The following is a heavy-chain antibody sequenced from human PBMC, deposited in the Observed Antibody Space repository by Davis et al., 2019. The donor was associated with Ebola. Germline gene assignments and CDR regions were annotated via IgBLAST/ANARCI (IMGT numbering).Heavy chain of an antibody. CDR2: INHSGST. J-gene: IGHJ6*02. CDR3: ARGGSGILWFGELFSIYYYGMDV. Sequence: PGGSLRLSCAVYGGSFSGYYWSWIRQPPGKGLEWIGEINHSGSTNYNPSLKSRVTISVDTSKNQFSLKLSSVTAADTAVYYCARGGSGILWFGELFSIYYYGMDVWGQGTTVTVSS. CDR1: GGSFSGYY. V-gene: IGHV4-34*01. D-gene: IGHD3-10*01.